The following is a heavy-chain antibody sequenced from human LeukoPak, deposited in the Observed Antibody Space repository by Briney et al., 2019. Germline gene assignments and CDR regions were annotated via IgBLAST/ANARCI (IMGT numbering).Heavy chain of an antibody. CDR3: ARGIGYEPFDY. V-gene: IGHV1-2*02. J-gene: IGHJ4*02. D-gene: IGHD5-12*01. Sequence: RASLKVSCKASGYTFTGYYMHWVRQAPGQGLEWMGSINPNSGGTNYAQKFQGRVTMTRDTSISTAYMELSRLRSDDTAVYYCARGIGYEPFDYWGQGTLVTVSS. CDR1: GYTFTGYY. CDR2: INPNSGGT.